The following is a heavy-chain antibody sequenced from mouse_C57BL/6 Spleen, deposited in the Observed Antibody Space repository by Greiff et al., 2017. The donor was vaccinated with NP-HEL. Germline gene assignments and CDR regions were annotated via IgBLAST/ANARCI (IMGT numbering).Heavy chain of an antibody. J-gene: IGHJ4*01. V-gene: IGHV1-55*01. Sequence: QVQLQQPGAELVKPGASVKMSCKASGYTFTSYWITWVKQRPGQGLEWIGDIYPGSGSTNYNEKFKSKATLTVDTSSSTAYMQLSSLTSEDSAVYYCARCDYSNPSLAMDYWGQGTSVTVSS. CDR2: IYPGSGST. D-gene: IGHD2-5*01. CDR3: ARCDYSNPSLAMDY. CDR1: GYTFTSYW.